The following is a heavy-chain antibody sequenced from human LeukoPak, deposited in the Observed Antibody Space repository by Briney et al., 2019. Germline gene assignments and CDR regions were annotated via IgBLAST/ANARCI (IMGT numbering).Heavy chain of an antibody. J-gene: IGHJ4*02. V-gene: IGHV3-48*01. CDR2: ITLSRTTI. D-gene: IGHD2-21*01. Sequence: HPGGSLRLSCAASGFTFSNYNMDWVRQAPGKGLEWVAYITLSRTTIYYADSVKGRFTISRDNSKNTLYLQMNSLRAEDTAVYSCARGRGIAGSFRGFDYWGQGTLVTVSS. CDR1: GFTFSNYN. CDR3: ARGRGIAGSFRGFDY.